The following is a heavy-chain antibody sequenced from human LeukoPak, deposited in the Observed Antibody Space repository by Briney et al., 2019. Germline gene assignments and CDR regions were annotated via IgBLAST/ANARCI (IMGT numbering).Heavy chain of an antibody. CDR1: GFTFSDYY. CDR2: ISSSGSTI. CDR3: AAYYDSSGYYYVDY. D-gene: IGHD3-22*01. Sequence: GGSLRLSCAASGFTFSDYYMSWIRQAPGKGLEWVSYISSSGSTIYYAGSVKGRFTISRDNAKNSLYLQMNSLRAEDTAVYYCAAYYDSSGYYYVDYWGQGTLVTVSS. J-gene: IGHJ4*02. V-gene: IGHV3-11*01.